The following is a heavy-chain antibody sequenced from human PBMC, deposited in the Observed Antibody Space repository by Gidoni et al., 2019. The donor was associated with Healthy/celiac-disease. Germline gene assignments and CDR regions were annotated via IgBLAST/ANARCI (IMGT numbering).Heavy chain of an antibody. D-gene: IGHD5-12*01. CDR2: INPNSGGT. Sequence: QVQLVQSGAEVKKPGASVKVSCKASGYTFTGSYMHWVRQAPGQGLEWMGWINPNSGGTNYAQKFQGRVTMTRDTSISTAYMELSRLRSDDTAVYYCATNDYSGYERLRTGTTLRYYYYGMDVWGQGTTVTVSS. CDR1: GYTFTGSY. CDR3: ATNDYSGYERLRTGTTLRYYYYGMDV. J-gene: IGHJ6*02. V-gene: IGHV1-2*02.